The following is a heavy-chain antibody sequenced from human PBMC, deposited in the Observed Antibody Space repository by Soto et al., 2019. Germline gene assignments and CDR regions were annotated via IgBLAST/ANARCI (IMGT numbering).Heavy chain of an antibody. CDR2: INHSGST. D-gene: IGHD3-9*01. J-gene: IGHJ3*02. V-gene: IGHV4-34*01. CDR3: ARGPGYYDILTSYYNSAFDI. CDR1: GGSFSGYY. Sequence: PSETLSLTXAVYGGSFSGYYWSWIRQPPGKGLEWIGEINHSGSTNYNPSLKSRVTISVDTSKNQFSLKLSSVTAADTAVYYCARGPGYYDILTSYYNSAFDIWGQGTMVTVSS.